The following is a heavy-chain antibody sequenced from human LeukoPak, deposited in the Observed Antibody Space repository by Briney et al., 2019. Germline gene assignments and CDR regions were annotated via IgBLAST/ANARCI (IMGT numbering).Heavy chain of an antibody. CDR1: GFTFSSYS. D-gene: IGHD6-13*01. CDR2: ISSSSSYI. V-gene: IGHV3-21*01. J-gene: IGHJ6*03. CDR3: ARAGIAAALYYYYMDV. Sequence: GGSLRLSCAASGFTFSSYSMNWVRQAPGKGLEWVSSISSSSSYIYYGDSVKGRFTISRDNAKNSLYLQMNSLRAEDTAVYYCARAGIAAALYYYYMDVWGKGTTVTVSS.